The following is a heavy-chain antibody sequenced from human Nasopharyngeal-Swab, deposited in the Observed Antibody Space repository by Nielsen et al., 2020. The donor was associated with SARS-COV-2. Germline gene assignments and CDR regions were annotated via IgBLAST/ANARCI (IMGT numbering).Heavy chain of an antibody. CDR3: AKTRGSYSSFDS. V-gene: IGHV3-72*01. CDR2: TRNKANRYTT. CDR1: GFTFSDHY. Sequence: GESLKISCAASGFTFSDHYMDWVRQAPGKGLEWVGRTRNKANRYTTEYAASVKGRFTISRDDSKNSLYLQMNSLKTEDTALYYCAKTRGSYSSFDSWGQGTLVTVSS. J-gene: IGHJ4*02. D-gene: IGHD1-26*01.